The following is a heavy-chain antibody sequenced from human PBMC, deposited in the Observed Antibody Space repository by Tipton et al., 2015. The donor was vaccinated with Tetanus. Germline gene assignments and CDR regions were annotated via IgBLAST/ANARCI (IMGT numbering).Heavy chain of an antibody. CDR3: ARESPTTVTTGY. CDR1: GYSISSGYY. J-gene: IGHJ4*02. D-gene: IGHD4-17*01. V-gene: IGHV4-38-2*02. Sequence: TLSLTCAVSGYSISSGYYWGWIRQPPGKGLEWIGSIYHSGSTYYNPSLKSRVTISVDTSKNHFSLKMSSVTAADTAVYYCARESPTTVTTGYWGQGTLVTFSS. CDR2: IYHSGST.